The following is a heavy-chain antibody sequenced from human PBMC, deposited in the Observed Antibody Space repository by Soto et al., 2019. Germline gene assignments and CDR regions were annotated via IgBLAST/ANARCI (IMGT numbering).Heavy chain of an antibody. J-gene: IGHJ6*03. CDR3: ARGSDLYCSGGSCYRARYYYYMDV. D-gene: IGHD2-15*01. V-gene: IGHV1-8*01. CDR1: GYTFTSYD. Sequence: ASVKVSCKASGYTFTSYDINWVRQATGQGLEWMGWMNPNSGNTGYAQKFQGRVTMTRNTSISTAYMELSSLRSEDTAVYYCARGSDLYCSGGSCYRARYYYYMDVWGKGTT. CDR2: MNPNSGNT.